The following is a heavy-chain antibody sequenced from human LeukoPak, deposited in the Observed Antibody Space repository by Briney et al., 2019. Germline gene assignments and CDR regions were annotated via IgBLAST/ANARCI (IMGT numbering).Heavy chain of an antibody. J-gene: IGHJ4*02. Sequence: SETLSLTCTVSGYSIRSGYYWGWIRQPPGKGLEWIGSLYHSGSTFYNPSLRSRVTISVDTSKNQISLNLRSVTAADTAVYYCARGKYSSGWYLDYWGQGILVTVSS. CDR1: GYSIRSGYY. V-gene: IGHV4-38-2*02. CDR3: ARGKYSSGWYLDY. D-gene: IGHD6-19*01. CDR2: LYHSGST.